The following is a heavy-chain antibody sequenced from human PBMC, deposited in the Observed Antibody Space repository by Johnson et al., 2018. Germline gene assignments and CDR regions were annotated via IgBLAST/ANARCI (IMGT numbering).Heavy chain of an antibody. CDR1: GGSFSGYY. J-gene: IGHJ3*02. CDR3: AKDDAEDGAFDI. Sequence: QVQLQQWGAGRLKPSETLSLTCAVYGGSFSGYYWSWIRQPPGKGLEWIGEINHSGSTNYNPSLKSRVTISVDTSKTQFSLKLSSVTAADTAVYYCAKDDAEDGAFDIWGQGTMVTVSS. D-gene: IGHD5-24*01. CDR2: INHSGST. V-gene: IGHV4-34*01.